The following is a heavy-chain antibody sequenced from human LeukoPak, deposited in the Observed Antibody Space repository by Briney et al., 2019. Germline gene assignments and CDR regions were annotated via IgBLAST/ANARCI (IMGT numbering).Heavy chain of an antibody. D-gene: IGHD6-13*01. CDR1: GFIFSSYG. CDR2: IWFDGSIK. CDR3: ARASGYSSSWYAFDI. Sequence: PGRSLRLSCAASGFIFSSYGMHWVRQAPGKGLEWVAVIWFDGSIKYYADSVKGRFTFSRDNSKNTLSLQMNSLRADDTAVYYCARASGYSSSWYAFDIWGQGTMVTVSS. V-gene: IGHV3-33*01. J-gene: IGHJ3*02.